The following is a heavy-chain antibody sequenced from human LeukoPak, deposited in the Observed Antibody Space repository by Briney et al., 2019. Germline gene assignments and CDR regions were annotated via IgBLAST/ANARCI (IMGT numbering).Heavy chain of an antibody. Sequence: GGSLRLSCAVSGFTFGSYDMNWVRQAPGKGLEWISYISGSGSTIYDADSVKGRFTVSRDNAKNSLHLQMNSLRAEDTAVYYCARIHPYYYGSGSYLMGYYYFGMDVWGQGTTVTVSS. CDR1: GFTFGSYD. D-gene: IGHD3-10*01. CDR3: ARIHPYYYGSGSYLMGYYYFGMDV. J-gene: IGHJ6*02. CDR2: ISGSGSTI. V-gene: IGHV3-48*03.